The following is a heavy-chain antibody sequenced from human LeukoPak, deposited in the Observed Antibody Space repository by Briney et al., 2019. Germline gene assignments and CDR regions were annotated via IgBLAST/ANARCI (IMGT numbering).Heavy chain of an antibody. V-gene: IGHV3-30*18. D-gene: IGHD3-9*01. Sequence: GGSLRLSCLASGFTFDTFGMYWARQAPGKGLEWVAAISYDGSKQLYADSVKGRFTISRDNSKNTLNLQMNSLRDEDTAVYYCAKDGARYLLTYYFEYWGQGTLVTVSS. CDR1: GFTFDTFG. CDR3: AKDGARYLLTYYFEY. CDR2: ISYDGSKQ. J-gene: IGHJ4*02.